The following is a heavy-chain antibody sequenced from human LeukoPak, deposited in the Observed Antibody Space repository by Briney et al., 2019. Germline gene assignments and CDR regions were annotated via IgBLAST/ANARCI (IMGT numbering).Heavy chain of an antibody. CDR1: GFTFSSYW. CDR3: ARDIGITIFGVVRYNWFDP. Sequence: GGSLRLSCAASGFTFSSYWMSWVRQAPGKGLEWVANIKQDGSEKYYVDSVKGRFTISRDSAKNSLYLQMNSLRAEDTAVYYCARDIGITIFGVVRYNWFDPWGQGTLVTVSS. D-gene: IGHD3-3*01. V-gene: IGHV3-7*01. J-gene: IGHJ5*02. CDR2: IKQDGSEK.